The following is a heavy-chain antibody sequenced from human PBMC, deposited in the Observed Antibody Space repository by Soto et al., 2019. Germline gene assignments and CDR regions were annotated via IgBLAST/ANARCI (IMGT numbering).Heavy chain of an antibody. CDR1: GYTFTSYY. J-gene: IGHJ4*02. D-gene: IGHD3-22*01. CDR2: INPSGGST. V-gene: IGHV1-46*01. Sequence: ASVKVSCKASGYTFTSYYMHWVRQAPGQGREWMGIINPSGGSTSYAQKFQGRVTMTRDTSTSTVYMELSSLRSEDTAVYYCASSRAAGYYYDRPRYYSSYWGEVPLGTVS. CDR3: ASSRAAGYYYDRPRYYSSY.